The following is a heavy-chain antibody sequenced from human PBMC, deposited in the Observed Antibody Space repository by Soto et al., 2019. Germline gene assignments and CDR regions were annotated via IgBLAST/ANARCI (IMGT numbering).Heavy chain of an antibody. CDR3: ARGSQYYYDGSGPLDC. Sequence: GGALRLSCAASGFTFSTYTIHWVRQAPGKGLEWVALISYDGSNNYYADSVKGRFTISRDNSKNTLYLQMTSLRAGDTAVYFCARGSQYYYDGSGPLDCWGQGTLVTVSS. J-gene: IGHJ4*02. CDR2: ISYDGSNN. V-gene: IGHV3-30-3*01. CDR1: GFTFSTYT. D-gene: IGHD3-22*01.